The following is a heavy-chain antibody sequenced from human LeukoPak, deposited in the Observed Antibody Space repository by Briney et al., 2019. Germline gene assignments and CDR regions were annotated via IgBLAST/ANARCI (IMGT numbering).Heavy chain of an antibody. CDR3: AREGNWNYSWFDP. D-gene: IGHD1-7*01. V-gene: IGHV1-69*05. J-gene: IGHJ5*02. CDR2: VIPIFGTA. CDR1: GGTFSSYA. Sequence: ASVKVSFKASGGTFSSYAISWVRQAPGQGLEWMGGVIPIFGTANYAQKFQGRVTITTDESTSTAYMELSSLRSEDTAVYYCAREGNWNYSWFDPWGQGTLVTVSS.